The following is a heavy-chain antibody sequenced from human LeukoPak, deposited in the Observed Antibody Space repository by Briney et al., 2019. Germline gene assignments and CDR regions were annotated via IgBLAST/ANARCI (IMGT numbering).Heavy chain of an antibody. CDR3: AKDVSRILTGAQNYFDS. Sequence: GGSLRLSCAASGFTFSSYAMSWVRQAPGKGLEWVSAISGSGGSTYYADSVKGRFTISRDNAKKSVYLQMNSLRAEDTAVYYCAKDVSRILTGAQNYFDSWGQGTLVTVSS. CDR2: ISGSGGST. J-gene: IGHJ4*02. CDR1: GFTFSSYA. D-gene: IGHD3-9*01. V-gene: IGHV3-23*01.